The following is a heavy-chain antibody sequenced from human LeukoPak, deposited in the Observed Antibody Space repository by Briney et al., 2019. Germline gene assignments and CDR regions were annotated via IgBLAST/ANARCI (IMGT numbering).Heavy chain of an antibody. CDR3: ARRGYCSSTSCRYGNWFDP. D-gene: IGHD2-2*01. CDR1: GYTFTGYY. V-gene: IGHV1-8*02. J-gene: IGHJ5*02. CDR2: MNPNSGNT. Sequence: ASVKVSCKASGYTFTGYYMHWVRQAPGQGLEWMGWMNPNSGNTGYAQKFQGRVTMTRNTSISTAYMELSSLRSEDTAVYYCARRGYCSSTSCRYGNWFDPWGQGTLVTVSS.